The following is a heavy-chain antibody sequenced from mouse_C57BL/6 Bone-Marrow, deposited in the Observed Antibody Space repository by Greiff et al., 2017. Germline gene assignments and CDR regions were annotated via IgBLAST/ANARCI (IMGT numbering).Heavy chain of an antibody. CDR1: GFTFSDYG. D-gene: IGHD1-1*01. V-gene: IGHV5-17*01. CDR2: ISSGRSTI. Sequence: EVHLVESGGGLVKPGGSLKLSCAASGFTFSDYGMHWARQAPEKGLEWVAYISSGRSTIYSADTVNGRFTISRDNAKNTLFLQMTSLGSEDTAMYYCAKPLYGSSLYYFGYWGQGATLTVSS. CDR3: AKPLYGSSLYYFGY. J-gene: IGHJ2*01.